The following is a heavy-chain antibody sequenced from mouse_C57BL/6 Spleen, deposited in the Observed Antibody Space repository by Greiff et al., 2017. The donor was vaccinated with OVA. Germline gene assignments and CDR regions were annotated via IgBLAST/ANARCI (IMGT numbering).Heavy chain of an antibody. V-gene: IGHV1-54*01. CDR3: ARDEDYGYDEDYYAMDY. CDR2: INPGSGGT. CDR1: GYAFTNYL. D-gene: IGHD2-2*01. J-gene: IGHJ4*01. Sequence: VKLVESGAELVRPGTSVKVSCKASGYAFTNYLIEWVKQRPGQGLEWIGVINPGSGGTNYNEKFKGKATLTADKSSSTAYMQLSSLTSEDSAVYFCARDEDYGYDEDYYAMDYWGQGTSVTVSS.